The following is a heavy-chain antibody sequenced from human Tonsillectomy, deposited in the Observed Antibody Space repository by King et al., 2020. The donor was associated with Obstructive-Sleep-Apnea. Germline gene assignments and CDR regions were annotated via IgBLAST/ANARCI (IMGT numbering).Heavy chain of an antibody. J-gene: IGHJ4*02. CDR1: GYSISRGYY. CDR2: IYHTEST. CDR3: VRPFGSLSGFFDY. V-gene: IGHV4-38-2*02. Sequence: QLQESGPELVKPSETLSLSCTVSGYSISRGYYWGWIRQPPGKGLEWIGSIYHTESTYYNPTLKRRISMSVDTSKNQFSLKLSSVTAADTAVYYCVRPFGSLSGFFDYWGQGTLVTVSS. D-gene: IGHD3-10*01.